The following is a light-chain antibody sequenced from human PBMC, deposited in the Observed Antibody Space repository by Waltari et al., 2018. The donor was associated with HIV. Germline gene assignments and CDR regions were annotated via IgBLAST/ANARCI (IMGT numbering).Light chain of an antibody. Sequence: QSALTQPASVSGSPGQSIPIPCPGTSSDVGAYTFLSWYQQHPGTAPKLMIYDVSNRPSGVSNRFSGSKSGNTASLTISGLQAEDEADYYCSSYTSSSTLYVFGTGTKVTVL. V-gene: IGLV2-14*01. CDR3: SSYTSSSTLYV. CDR1: SSDVGAYTF. J-gene: IGLJ1*01. CDR2: DVS.